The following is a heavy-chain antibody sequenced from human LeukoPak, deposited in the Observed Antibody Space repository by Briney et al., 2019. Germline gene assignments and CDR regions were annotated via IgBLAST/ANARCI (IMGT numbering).Heavy chain of an antibody. CDR3: ARDANYYDTSGYSFDY. J-gene: IGHJ4*02. V-gene: IGHV4-59*01. Sequence: SETLSLTCTVSGGSISSYYWSWIRQPPGKGLEWIGYIYYSGSTNYNPSLKSRGTISVDTSKNQFFLKLSSVTAADTAVYYCARDANYYDTSGYSFDYWGQGTLVTVSS. CDR2: IYYSGST. D-gene: IGHD3-22*01. CDR1: GGSISSYY.